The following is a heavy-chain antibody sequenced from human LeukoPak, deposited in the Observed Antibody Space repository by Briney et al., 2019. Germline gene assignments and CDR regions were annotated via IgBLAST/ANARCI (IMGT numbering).Heavy chain of an antibody. V-gene: IGHV1-46*01. CDR3: ARGGDIVVVEAAVTDFDH. J-gene: IGHJ4*02. CDR1: GYTFTSYY. D-gene: IGHD2-15*01. CDR2: INPSGGTT. Sequence: ASVKVSCKASGYTFTSYYMHWVRQAPGQGLEWMGIINPSGGTTTYAQKFQGRVTMTRDTSTRTVYMELSSLRSEDTAVYYCARGGDIVVVEAAVTDFDHWGQGTLVTVSS.